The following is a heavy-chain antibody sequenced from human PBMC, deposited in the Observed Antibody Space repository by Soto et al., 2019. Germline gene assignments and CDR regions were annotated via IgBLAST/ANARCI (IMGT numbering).Heavy chain of an antibody. V-gene: IGHV1-46*03. CDR3: ARDRVITFGGVIVNPYFDY. Sequence: QVQLVQSGAEVKKPGASVKVSCKASGYTFTSYYMHWVRQAPGQGLEWMGIINPSGGSTSYAQKFQGRVTMTRDTSTSTVYMELSSLRSEDTAVYYCARDRVITFGGVIVNPYFDYWGQGTLVTVSS. CDR1: GYTFTSYY. D-gene: IGHD3-16*02. J-gene: IGHJ4*02. CDR2: INPSGGST.